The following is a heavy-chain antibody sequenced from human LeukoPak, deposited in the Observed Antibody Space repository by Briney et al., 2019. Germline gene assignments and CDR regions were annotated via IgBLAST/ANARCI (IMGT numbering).Heavy chain of an antibody. CDR1: GRSISSFY. CDR2: IQFSGTT. V-gene: IGHV4-59*01. Sequence: RSSETLSLTCAVSGRSISSFYWTWIRQPPGKRLEWIGYIQFSGTTNYSPSLKSRVTLSLDTSKNQFSLKLSSVTAADSAVYYCARSDGNYFDYWGQGTLVTVSS. J-gene: IGHJ4*02. D-gene: IGHD1-26*01. CDR3: ARSDGNYFDY.